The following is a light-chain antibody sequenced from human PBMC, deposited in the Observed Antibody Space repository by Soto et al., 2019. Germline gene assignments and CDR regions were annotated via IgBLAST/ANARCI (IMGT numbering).Light chain of an antibody. CDR1: QDIKNY. J-gene: IGKJ1*01. Sequence: DIQMTQSPSSLSAPVGDRVTITCQASQDIKNYLNWYQQKPGKAPKLLIYEASNLETGVPSRFSGSGSGTEFTLTISSLQSEDFAVYYCQQYNNWPRTFGQGTKVEIK. V-gene: IGKV1-33*01. CDR2: EAS. CDR3: QQYNNWPRT.